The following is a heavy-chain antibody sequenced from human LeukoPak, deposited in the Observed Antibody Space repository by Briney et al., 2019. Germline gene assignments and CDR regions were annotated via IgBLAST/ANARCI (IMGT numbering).Heavy chain of an antibody. V-gene: IGHV4-38-2*01. CDR3: ARVPIKYCSGGSCYSGYMDV. J-gene: IGHJ6*03. CDR2: IYHSGST. D-gene: IGHD2-15*01. Sequence: PSETLSLTCAVSGYSISRGYYWGWIRQPPGKGLEWIGSIYHSGSTYYNPSLKSRVTISVDTSKNQFSLKLSSVTAADTAVYYCARVPIKYCSGGSCYSGYMDVWGKGTTVTVSS. CDR1: GYSISRGYY.